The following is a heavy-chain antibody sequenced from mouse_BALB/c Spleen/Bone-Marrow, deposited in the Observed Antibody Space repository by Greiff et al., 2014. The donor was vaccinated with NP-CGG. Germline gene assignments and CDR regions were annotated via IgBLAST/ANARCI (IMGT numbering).Heavy chain of an antibody. CDR2: IRNKANGYTT. Sequence: EVMLVESGGGLVQPGGSLRLSCATSGFTFTDYYMSWVRQPPGKALEWLGFIRNKANGYTTEYSASVEGRFTISRDNSQSILYLQMNTLRAEDSATYYCAREIINDYHWYFDVWGAGTTVTVSS. D-gene: IGHD2-4*01. V-gene: IGHV7-3*02. CDR1: GFTFTDYY. CDR3: AREIINDYHWYFDV. J-gene: IGHJ1*01.